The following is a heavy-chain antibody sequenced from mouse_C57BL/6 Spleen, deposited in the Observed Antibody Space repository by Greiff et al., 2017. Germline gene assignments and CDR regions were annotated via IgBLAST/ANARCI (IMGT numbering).Heavy chain of an antibody. J-gene: IGHJ2*01. CDR1: GYTFTDYN. D-gene: IGHD4-1*01. Sequence: VQLQQSGPELVKPGASVKMSCKASGYTFTDYNMHWVKQSHGKSLEWIGYINPNNGGTSYNQKFKGKATLTVNKSSSTAYMELRSLTSEDSAVYYCARGTGTLYYFDYWGQGTTLTVSS. CDR2: INPNNGGT. V-gene: IGHV1-22*01. CDR3: ARGTGTLYYFDY.